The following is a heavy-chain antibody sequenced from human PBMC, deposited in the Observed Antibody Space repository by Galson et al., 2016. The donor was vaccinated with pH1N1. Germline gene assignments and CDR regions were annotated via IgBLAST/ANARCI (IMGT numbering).Heavy chain of an antibody. CDR3: ARDSEYSGHEGFH. CDR2: ILYDGTNE. Sequence: SLRLSCAASGFTFTSYAMHWVRQAPGKGLEWVAVILYDGTNEYYADSVEGRFTISRDKTQSTVYLQMNSLRTEDTAVYYCARDSEYSGHEGFHWAQGTLVIVSS. J-gene: IGHJ4*02. V-gene: IGHV3-30*04. CDR1: GFTFTSYA. D-gene: IGHD5-12*01.